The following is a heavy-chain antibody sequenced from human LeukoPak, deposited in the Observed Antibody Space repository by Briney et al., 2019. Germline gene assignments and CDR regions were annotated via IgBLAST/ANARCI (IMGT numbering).Heavy chain of an antibody. J-gene: IGHJ4*02. D-gene: IGHD3-10*01. V-gene: IGHV3-30*18. CDR2: ISYDGSNK. CDR3: AKDNRFTMVRAPSQ. CDR1: GFTFSSYG. Sequence: GRSLRLSCAASGFTFSSYGMHWVRQAPGKGLEWVAVISYDGSNKYYADSVKGRFTISRDNSKNTLYLQMNSLRAEDTAVYYCAKDNRFTMVRAPSQWGQGTLVTVPS.